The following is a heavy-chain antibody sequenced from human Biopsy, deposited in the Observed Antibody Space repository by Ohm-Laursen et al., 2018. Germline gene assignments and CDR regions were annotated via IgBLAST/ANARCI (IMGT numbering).Heavy chain of an antibody. CDR2: ISWNSDDI. V-gene: IGHV3-9*01. Sequence: SLRLSCAASGFTFDDYSMHWVRQVPGKGLEWVSGISWNSDDIGYADSVKGRFTISRDNARNALHLQMNSLRTEDTALYYCAKDLGLNYSDRFLFYYGMDVWGRGTTVTVSS. D-gene: IGHD4-17*01. J-gene: IGHJ6*02. CDR1: GFTFDDYS. CDR3: AKDLGLNYSDRFLFYYGMDV.